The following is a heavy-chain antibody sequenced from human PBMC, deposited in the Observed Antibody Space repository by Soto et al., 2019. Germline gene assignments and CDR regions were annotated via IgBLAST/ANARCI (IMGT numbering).Heavy chain of an antibody. V-gene: IGHV5-10-1*01. CDR1: GDSFTSYW. Sequence: GESLKISFKGSGDSFTSYWISWVRQIPGKGLEWMGRIDPSDSYNNYSPSFQGHVTISADKSISTAYLQWSSLKASDTAMYYCAHERKGYCSSTSCQDYYYYGMDVWGQGTTVTVSS. D-gene: IGHD2-2*01. CDR2: IDPSDSYN. J-gene: IGHJ6*02. CDR3: AHERKGYCSSTSCQDYYYYGMDV.